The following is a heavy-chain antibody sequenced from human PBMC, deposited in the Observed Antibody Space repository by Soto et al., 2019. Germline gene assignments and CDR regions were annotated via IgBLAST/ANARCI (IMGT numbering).Heavy chain of an antibody. V-gene: IGHV3-23*01. Sequence: GGSLRLSCAASGITFSSYAMSWVRQAPGKGLDWVSAISGSGGTTYYADSVKGRFTISRDNSKNTLYLQMSSLRAEDTAVYYCAKNGRAAAMYNWFDPWGQGTLVTVSS. CDR3: AKNGRAAAMYNWFDP. CDR2: ISGSGGTT. D-gene: IGHD6-13*01. J-gene: IGHJ5*02. CDR1: GITFSSYA.